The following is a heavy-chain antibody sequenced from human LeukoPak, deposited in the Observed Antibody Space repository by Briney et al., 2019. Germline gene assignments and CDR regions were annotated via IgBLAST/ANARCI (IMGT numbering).Heavy chain of an antibody. CDR3: AKSRYSSSWYGRTYYFDY. CDR1: GFTFSSYA. D-gene: IGHD6-13*01. CDR2: ISGSGGST. V-gene: IGHV3-23*01. Sequence: GGSLRLSCAASGFTFSSYAMSWVRQAPGKGLEWVSAISGSGGSTYYADSVKGRFTISRDNSKNTLYLQMNSLRAEDTAVYYCAKSRYSSSWYGRTYYFDYWGQGTLVTVSS. J-gene: IGHJ4*02.